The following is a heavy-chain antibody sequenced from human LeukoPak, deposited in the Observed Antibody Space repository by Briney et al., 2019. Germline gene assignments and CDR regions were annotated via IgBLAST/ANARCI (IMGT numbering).Heavy chain of an antibody. J-gene: IGHJ4*02. Sequence: ASVKVSCKASGYTFTSYDINWVRQATGQGLEWMGWMNPNNGNTNYAQKLQGRVTMTTDTSTSTAYMELRSLRSDDTAVYYCARDMEMATTYLDYWGQGTLVTVSS. CDR3: ARDMEMATTYLDY. CDR1: GYTFTSYD. CDR2: MNPNNGNT. V-gene: IGHV1-18*01. D-gene: IGHD5-24*01.